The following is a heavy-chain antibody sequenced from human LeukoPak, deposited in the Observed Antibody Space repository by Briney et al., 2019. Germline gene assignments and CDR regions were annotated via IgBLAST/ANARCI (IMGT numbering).Heavy chain of an antibody. CDR3: ARATAPLRYFDWLDQVAYYGMDV. CDR2: MNPNSGNT. D-gene: IGHD3-9*01. J-gene: IGHJ6*02. V-gene: IGHV1-8*02. Sequence: ASAKVSCKASGYTFTSYGISWVRQATGQGLEWMGWMNPNSGNTGYAQKFQGRVTMTRNTSISTAYMELSSLRSEDTAVYYCARATAPLRYFDWLDQVAYYGMDVWGQGTTVTVS. CDR1: GYTFTSYG.